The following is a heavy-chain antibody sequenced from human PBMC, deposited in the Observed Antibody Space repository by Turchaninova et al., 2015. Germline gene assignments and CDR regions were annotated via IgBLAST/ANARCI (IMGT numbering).Heavy chain of an antibody. CDR1: GFTFSNYD. J-gene: IGHJ4*02. CDR3: AKDAIGERRTFSYYFDY. V-gene: IGHV3-30*02. Sequence: VQLVESGGGVVQPGGSLRLSCAASGFTFSNYDMHWVRQAPGKGLEWVAFIRSDGSNTFYADSVNGLFTMSIDIFKPTLYLEMNSLRTEDTAVYYCAKDAIGERRTFSYYFDYWGQGTLVTVSS. CDR2: IRSDGSNT. D-gene: IGHD3-10*01.